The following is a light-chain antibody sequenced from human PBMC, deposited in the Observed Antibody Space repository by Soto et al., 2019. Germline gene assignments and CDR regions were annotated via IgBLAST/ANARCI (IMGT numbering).Light chain of an antibody. V-gene: IGKV3-15*01. CDR1: QSVPGSH. J-gene: IGKJ5*01. Sequence: IVVTQSPGTLSLSPGERATLSCRASQSVPGSHLAWYQQKPGQAPRLLIYGASTRASGVPAKFSGSGSGTEFTLTISSLQSEDFAVFYCQQYNQWPITFGQGTRLEIK. CDR3: QQYNQWPIT. CDR2: GAS.